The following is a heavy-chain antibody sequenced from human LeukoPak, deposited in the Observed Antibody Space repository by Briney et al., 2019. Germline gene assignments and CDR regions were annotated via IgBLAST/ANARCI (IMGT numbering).Heavy chain of an antibody. CDR1: GGSLSPYY. CDR2: IYHTGTT. V-gene: IGHV4-59*08. J-gene: IGHJ1*01. D-gene: IGHD1-26*01. CDR3: ARLDSGDHGNIPH. Sequence: SETLSLTCTVSGGSLSPYYWTWIRQPPGKGLEWIGYIYHTGTTRYDPSLNSRVTISVETSKNQFSLRLNSVTAAGTAIYYCARLDSGDHGNIPHWGQGTLVTVSS.